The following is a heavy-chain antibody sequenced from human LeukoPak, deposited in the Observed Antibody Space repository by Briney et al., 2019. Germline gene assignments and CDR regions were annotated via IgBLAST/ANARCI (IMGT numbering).Heavy chain of an antibody. Sequence: SETLSLTCTVSGGSISSYYWSWIRQPPGEGLEWIGYIYYSGSTNYNPSLKSRVTISVDTSKNQFSLKLSSVTAADTAVYYCARVGIYYSSSWYYYYYMDVWGKGTTVTVSS. J-gene: IGHJ6*03. CDR2: IYYSGST. V-gene: IGHV4-59*01. D-gene: IGHD6-13*01. CDR1: GGSISSYY. CDR3: ARVGIYYSSSWYYYYYMDV.